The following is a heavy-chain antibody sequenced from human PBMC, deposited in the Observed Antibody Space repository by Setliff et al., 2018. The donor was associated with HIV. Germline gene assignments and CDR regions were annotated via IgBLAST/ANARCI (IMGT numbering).Heavy chain of an antibody. CDR3: ARIPRWYYYYMDV. J-gene: IGHJ6*03. Sequence: GESLKISCKGSGYSFTNYWIGWVRQMPGRGLEYMGIILPRDSDTRYSPSFQGQVTISADTSISTAYLQWSSLKASDTAMYYCARIPRWYYYYMDVWGKGTTVTVSS. CDR1: GYSFTNYW. CDR2: ILPRDSDT. V-gene: IGHV5-51*01. D-gene: IGHD2-15*01.